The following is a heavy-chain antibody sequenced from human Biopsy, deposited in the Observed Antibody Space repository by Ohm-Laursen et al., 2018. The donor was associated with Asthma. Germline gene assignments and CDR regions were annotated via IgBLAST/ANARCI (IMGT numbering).Heavy chain of an antibody. Sequence: GASVKVSCKASGFTFMGYHIFWMRQAPGQGLEWMGRINPNGGATHYAQKFQGRVTLTRDTSISTAYMDLSALTSDDTAVYYCARSFVLGIPDYWGQGTLVTVSS. CDR1: GFTFMGYH. D-gene: IGHD2-21*01. CDR2: INPNGGAT. CDR3: ARSFVLGIPDY. J-gene: IGHJ4*02. V-gene: IGHV1-2*06.